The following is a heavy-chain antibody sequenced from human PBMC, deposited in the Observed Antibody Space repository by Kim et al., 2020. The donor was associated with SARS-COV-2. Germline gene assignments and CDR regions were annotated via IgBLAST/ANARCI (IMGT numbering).Heavy chain of an antibody. Sequence: GGSLRLSCAASGFTFDDYAMHWVRQAPGKGLEWVSGISWNSGSIGYADSVKGRFTISRDNAKNSLYLQMNSLRAEDTALYYCAKDIKGDGLAAAGADAFDIWGQGTMVTVSS. CDR3: AKDIKGDGLAAAGADAFDI. J-gene: IGHJ3*02. D-gene: IGHD6-13*01. CDR2: ISWNSGSI. V-gene: IGHV3-9*01. CDR1: GFTFDDYA.